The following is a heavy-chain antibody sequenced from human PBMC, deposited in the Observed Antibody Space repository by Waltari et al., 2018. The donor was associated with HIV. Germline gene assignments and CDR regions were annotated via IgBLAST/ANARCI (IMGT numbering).Heavy chain of an antibody. J-gene: IGHJ3*02. D-gene: IGHD3-16*01. Sequence: QVYLLESGGGVAETGGSLQRSCAASGYPFSRYGMHWVRQAPGKGLEWVAVIWSDGYNKFYADSVRGRFTFSRDNSKYTLSLQMNSLRAEDTALYYCVKERGPFNGFDIWGQGTMVTVSS. CDR1: GYPFSRYG. CDR2: IWSDGYNK. V-gene: IGHV3-33*06. CDR3: VKERGPFNGFDI.